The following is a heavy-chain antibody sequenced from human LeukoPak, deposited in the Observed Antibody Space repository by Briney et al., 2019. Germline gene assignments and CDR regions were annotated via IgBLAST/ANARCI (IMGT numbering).Heavy chain of an antibody. CDR1: GFTVSSNY. CDR3: ARADPTNYYGMDV. Sequence: AGGSLRLSCAASGFTVSSNYMSWVRQAPGEGLEWVSVIYSGGSTYYADSVKGRFTISRDNSKNTLYLQINSLRAEDTAVYYCARADPTNYYGMDVWGQGTTVTVSS. CDR2: IYSGGST. V-gene: IGHV3-66*01. J-gene: IGHJ6*02. D-gene: IGHD5-12*01.